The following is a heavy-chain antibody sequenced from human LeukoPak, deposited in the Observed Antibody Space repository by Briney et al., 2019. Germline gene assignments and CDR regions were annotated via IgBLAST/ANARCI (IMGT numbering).Heavy chain of an antibody. D-gene: IGHD1-26*01. V-gene: IGHV3-7*03. CDR1: GFTFSSYW. J-gene: IGHJ4*02. Sequence: PGGSLRLSCAASGFTFSSYWMSWVRQAPGKGLEWVADIKQDGSEENYVDSVKGRFTISRDNAKSSLYLQMSSLRAEDSAVYYCAHSGSYIDYWGQGTLVTVSS. CDR3: AHSGSYIDY. CDR2: IKQDGSEE.